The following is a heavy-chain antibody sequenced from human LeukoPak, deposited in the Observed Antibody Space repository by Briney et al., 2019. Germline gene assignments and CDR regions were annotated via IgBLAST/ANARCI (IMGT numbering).Heavy chain of an antibody. J-gene: IGHJ4*02. V-gene: IGHV3-23*01. CDR1: GFTFSSYA. CDR3: AKVPDVTPYSSGSPLWDY. CDR2: ISGSGGST. Sequence: GGSLRLSCAASGFTFSSYAMSWVRQAPGKGLEWVSAISGSGGSTYYADSVKGRFTISRDNSKNTLYLQMNSLRAEDTAVYYCAKVPDVTPYSSGSPLWDYWGQGTLVTVSS. D-gene: IGHD6-19*01.